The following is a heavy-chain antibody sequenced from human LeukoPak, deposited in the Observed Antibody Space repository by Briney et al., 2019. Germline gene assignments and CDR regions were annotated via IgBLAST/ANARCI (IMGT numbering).Heavy chain of an antibody. D-gene: IGHD5-18*01. CDR1: GGSIGSDY. CDR3: AREDTAIDY. CDR2: IYYTGGT. J-gene: IGHJ4*02. Sequence: SETLSLTCTVSGGSIGSDYWTWIRQPPGKGLEYIGYIYYTGGTNYNPSLKSRVTISVDTSKNQFSLKLSSVTAADTAVYYCAREDTAIDYWGQGTLVTVSS. V-gene: IGHV4-59*12.